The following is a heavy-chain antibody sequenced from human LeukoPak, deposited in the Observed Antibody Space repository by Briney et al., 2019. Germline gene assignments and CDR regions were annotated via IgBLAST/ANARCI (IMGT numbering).Heavy chain of an antibody. CDR1: GFTFSSYA. CDR3: AKVGTIFGVVIAGYFDY. V-gene: IGHV3-23*01. D-gene: IGHD3-3*01. CDR2: ISGSGGST. J-gene: IGHJ4*02. Sequence: PGGSLRLSCAASGFTFSSYAMSWVRQAPGKGLEWVSAISGSGGSTYYADSVKGRFTISRDNSKNTLYLQMNSLRAEDTAVYYCAKVGTIFGVVIAGYFDYWGQGTLVTVSS.